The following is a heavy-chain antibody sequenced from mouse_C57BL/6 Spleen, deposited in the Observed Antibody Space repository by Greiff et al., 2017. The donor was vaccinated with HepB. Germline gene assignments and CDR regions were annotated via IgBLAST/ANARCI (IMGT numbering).Heavy chain of an antibody. J-gene: IGHJ2*01. CDR3: ARRGYYGSSYYFDY. D-gene: IGHD1-1*01. CDR2: ISNGGGST. CDR1: GFTFSDYY. Sequence: EVNVVESGGGLVQPGGSLKLSCAASGFTFSDYYMYWVRQTPEKRLEWVAYISNGGGSTYYPDTVKGRFTISRDNAKNTLYLQMSRLKSEDTAMYYCARRGYYGSSYYFDYWGQGTTLTVSS. V-gene: IGHV5-12*01.